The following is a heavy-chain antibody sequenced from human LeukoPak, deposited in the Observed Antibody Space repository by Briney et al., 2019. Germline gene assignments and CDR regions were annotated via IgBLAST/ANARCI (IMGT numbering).Heavy chain of an antibody. CDR2: INPNSGAT. J-gene: IGHJ4*02. V-gene: IGHV1-2*02. CDR1: GYTFTGYY. CDR3: ATYYYDSSGYYYESSFDY. D-gene: IGHD3-22*01. Sequence: GASVKVSCKASGYTFTGYYMHWVRQAPRQGLEWMGWINPNSGATNYAQKFQGRVTMTRDTSISTAYMELSRLRSDDTAVYYCATYYYDSSGYYYESSFDYWGQGTLVTVSS.